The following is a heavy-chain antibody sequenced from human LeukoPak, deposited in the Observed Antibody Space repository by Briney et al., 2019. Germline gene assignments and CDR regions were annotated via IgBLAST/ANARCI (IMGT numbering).Heavy chain of an antibody. CDR1: GASISDYY. D-gene: IGHD5-24*01. V-gene: IGHV4-4*07. J-gene: IGHJ4*02. CDR2: IYGTET. Sequence: PSETLSLTCNVSGASISDYYWSWIRQSAGKGLEWIGRIYGTETDLNPSLKSRLTMSIDTSKNQISLKLRSVTAADSAVYYCARHQGWLQWEYWGQGTLVTVSS. CDR3: ARHQGWLQWEY.